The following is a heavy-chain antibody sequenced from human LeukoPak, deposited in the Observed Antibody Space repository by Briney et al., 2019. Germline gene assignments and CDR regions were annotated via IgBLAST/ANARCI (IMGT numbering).Heavy chain of an antibody. D-gene: IGHD6-19*01. Sequence: SETLSLTCTVSGGSISSYYWSWIRQPAGKGLEWIGRIYTSGSTNYNPSLKSRVTMSLDTSKNQFSLKLSSVAAADTAVYYCARVTSSGWLFDYWGQGTLVTVSS. V-gene: IGHV4-4*07. CDR2: IYTSGST. CDR3: ARVTSSGWLFDY. CDR1: GGSISSYY. J-gene: IGHJ4*02.